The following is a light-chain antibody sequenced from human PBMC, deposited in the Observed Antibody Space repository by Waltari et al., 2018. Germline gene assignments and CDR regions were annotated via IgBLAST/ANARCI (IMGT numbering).Light chain of an antibody. CDR3: QENNHWPPVWT. CDR2: AAS. CDR1: QGVRSN. Sequence: EIVLTPSPATLSVSPGERLTLSCRASQGVRSNLAWYQQKPGQAPRLIIYAASNRATGIPARFSGSGSGTEFTLTISSLQSEDFAVYYCQENNHWPPVWTFGQGTNVEIK. J-gene: IGKJ1*01. V-gene: IGKV3-15*01.